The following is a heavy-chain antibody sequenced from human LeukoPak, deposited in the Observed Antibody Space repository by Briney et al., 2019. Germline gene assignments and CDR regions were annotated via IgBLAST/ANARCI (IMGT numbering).Heavy chain of an antibody. CDR1: GGSISSGGYS. CDR2: IYHSGST. Sequence: SETLSLTCTVSGGSISSGGYSWSWIRQPPGKGLEWIGYIYHSGSTYYNPSLKSRVTISVDRSKNQFSLKLSSVTAADTAVYYCARDRYGDHTYFDYWGQGTLVTVSS. J-gene: IGHJ4*02. D-gene: IGHD4-17*01. V-gene: IGHV4-30-2*01. CDR3: ARDRYGDHTYFDY.